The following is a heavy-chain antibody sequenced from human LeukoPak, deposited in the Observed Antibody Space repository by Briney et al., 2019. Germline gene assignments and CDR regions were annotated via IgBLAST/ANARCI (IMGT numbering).Heavy chain of an antibody. V-gene: IGHV4-4*02. Sequence: SGTLSLTCAVSGDSITNTNWWNWVRQPPGKGLEWIAEIDHRGNTNYNPSLKSRVIISADKSKNQFSLKLNSVTAADTAVYYCARGYGPGYWGQGTLVTVSA. D-gene: IGHD4-17*01. CDR2: IDHRGNT. CDR3: ARGYGPGY. CDR1: GDSITNTNW. J-gene: IGHJ4*02.